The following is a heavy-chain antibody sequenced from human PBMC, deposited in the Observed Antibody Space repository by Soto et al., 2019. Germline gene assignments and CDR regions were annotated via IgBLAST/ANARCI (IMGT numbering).Heavy chain of an antibody. V-gene: IGHV3-30*18. CDR1: GFAFSSYG. J-gene: IGHJ4*02. CDR2: ISYDGSNE. Sequence: QVQLVESGGGVVQPGRSLRLSCAASGFAFSSYGMHWVRQAPGKGLEWVAVISYDGSNEYYADSVKGRFTISRDNSKNTLFLQMNSLRPEDTAVYYCAKANLYRYDGSSDYWGQGTLVTVSS. D-gene: IGHD3-22*01. CDR3: AKANLYRYDGSSDY.